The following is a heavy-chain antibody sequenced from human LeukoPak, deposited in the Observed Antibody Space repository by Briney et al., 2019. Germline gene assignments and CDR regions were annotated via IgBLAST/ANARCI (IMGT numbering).Heavy chain of an antibody. J-gene: IGHJ4*02. V-gene: IGHV4-39*01. D-gene: IGHD1-1*01. CDR1: GASISSSSFS. CDR3: ARLGMENYFDY. Sequence: SETLSLTCTVSGASISSSSFSWGWIRQPPGKGLEWIGSIYYSGSTYYNPSLKSRVTISVDTSKNQFSLKLSSVTAADTTVYYCARLGMENYFDYWGQGTLVTVSS. CDR2: IYYSGST.